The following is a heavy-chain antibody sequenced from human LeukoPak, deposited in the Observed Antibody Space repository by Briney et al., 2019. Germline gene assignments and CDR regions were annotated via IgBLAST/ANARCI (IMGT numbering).Heavy chain of an antibody. V-gene: IGHV3-23*01. CDR3: APVVVIDNRVPVDY. CDR2: ITGSGGST. D-gene: IGHD3-22*01. J-gene: IGHJ4*02. CDR1: GFTFSSYA. Sequence: GGSLRLSFAASGFTFSSYAMSWVRQAPGKGLEWVSAITGSGGSTYYADSVKGRFTISRDNSKNTLYLQMNSLRAEDTAVYYCAPVVVIDNRVPVDYWGQGTLVTVSS.